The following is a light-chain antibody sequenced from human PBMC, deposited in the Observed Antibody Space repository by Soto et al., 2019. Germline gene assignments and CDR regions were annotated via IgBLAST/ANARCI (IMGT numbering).Light chain of an antibody. CDR3: QQYDNWPYT. Sequence: EVVMTHSPATLSVSPGERATLSCRASQSVSNNLAWYQQKPGQAPRLLIYGASTRATAIPARFSGSGSGTEFTLTISSLQSEDFAAYFCQQYDNWPYTFGQGTKVDIK. CDR2: GAS. J-gene: IGKJ2*01. CDR1: QSVSNN. V-gene: IGKV3-15*01.